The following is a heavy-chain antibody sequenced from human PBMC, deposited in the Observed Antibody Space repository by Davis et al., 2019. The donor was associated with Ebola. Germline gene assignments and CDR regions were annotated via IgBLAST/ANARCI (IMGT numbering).Heavy chain of an antibody. V-gene: IGHV5-10-1*01. CDR3: AAPSAGY. J-gene: IGHJ4*02. CDR1: TDSFISYW. Sequence: GESLKISCQGSTDSFISYWISWVRQMPGKGLEWMGRIDPDNSYTNYSPSFQGHVTISVDKSISTAYLQWTSLKASDTAVYYCAAPSAGYWGQGTLVTVSS. D-gene: IGHD6-19*01. CDR2: IDPDNSYT.